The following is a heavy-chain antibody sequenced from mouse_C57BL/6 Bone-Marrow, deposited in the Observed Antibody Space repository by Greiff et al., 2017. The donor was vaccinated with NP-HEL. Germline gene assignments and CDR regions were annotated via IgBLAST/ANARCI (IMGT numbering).Heavy chain of an antibody. V-gene: IGHV5-2*01. CDR2: INSDGGST. Sequence: DVMLVESGGGLVQPGESLKLSCESNEYEFPSHDMSWVRKTPEKRLELVAAINSDGGSTYYPDTMERRFIISRDNTKKTLYLQMSSLRSEDTALYYCARFDSSGYGGAMDYWGQGTSVTVSS. J-gene: IGHJ4*01. CDR1: EYEFPSHD. D-gene: IGHD3-2*02. CDR3: ARFDSSGYGGAMDY.